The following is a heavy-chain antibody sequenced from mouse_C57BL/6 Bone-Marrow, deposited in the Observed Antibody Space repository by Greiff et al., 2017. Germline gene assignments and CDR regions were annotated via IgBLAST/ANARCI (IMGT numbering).Heavy chain of an antibody. CDR3: ARNYFDY. CDR1: GYTFTDYY. V-gene: IGHV1-19*01. CDR2: INPYNGGT. J-gene: IGHJ2*01. Sequence: EVQLQQSGPVLVKPGASVKMSCKASGYTFTDYYMNWVKQSHGKSLEWIGVINPYNGGTSSNQKFKGKATLTVEKSSSTAYMELNSLSSEDSAVYYCARNYFDYWGQGTTLTVSA.